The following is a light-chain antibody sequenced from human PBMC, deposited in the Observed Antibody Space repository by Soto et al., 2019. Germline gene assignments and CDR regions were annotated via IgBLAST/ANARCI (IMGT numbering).Light chain of an antibody. CDR3: GAWDDSLNAWV. J-gene: IGLJ3*02. CDR1: SSDIGSYNY. CDR2: EVR. Sequence: QSVLTQPASVSGSPGQSITISCTGTSSDIGSYNYVACYQQFPGKTPKLIIYEVRNRPSGVSFRFSGSKSGTSASLAIRGLQSEDEAEYYCGAWDDSLNAWVFGGGTKLTVL. V-gene: IGLV2-14*01.